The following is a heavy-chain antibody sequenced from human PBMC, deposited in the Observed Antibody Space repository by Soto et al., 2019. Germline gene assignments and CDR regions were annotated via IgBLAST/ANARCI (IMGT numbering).Heavy chain of an antibody. J-gene: IGHJ6*03. Sequence: ASVKVSCKASGYTFTSYGISWVRQAPGQGLEWMGWISAYNGNTNYAQKLQGRVTMTTDTSTSTAYMELRSLRSDDTAVYYCARVIAVAGRGDYYYYMDVWGKGTTVTSP. CDR2: ISAYNGNT. CDR1: GYTFTSYG. V-gene: IGHV1-18*01. CDR3: ARVIAVAGRGDYYYYMDV. D-gene: IGHD6-19*01.